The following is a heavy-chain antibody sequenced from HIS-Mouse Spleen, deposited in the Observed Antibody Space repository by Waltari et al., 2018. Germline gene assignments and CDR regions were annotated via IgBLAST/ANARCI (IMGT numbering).Heavy chain of an antibody. Sequence: QVQLVESGGGVVQPGRSLRLSCAASGYTFSSDGLQWVRQAPGKGLEWVAVISYDGSNKYYADSVKGRFSISRDNSKNTLYLQMNSLRAEDTAVYYCAKASSGWLDYWGQGTLVTVSS. CDR3: AKASSGWLDY. CDR2: ISYDGSNK. CDR1: GYTFSSDG. D-gene: IGHD6-19*01. V-gene: IGHV3-30*18. J-gene: IGHJ4*02.